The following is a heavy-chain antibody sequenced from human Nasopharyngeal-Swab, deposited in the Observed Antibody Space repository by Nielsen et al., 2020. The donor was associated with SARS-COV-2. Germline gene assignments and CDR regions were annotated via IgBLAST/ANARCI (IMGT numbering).Heavy chain of an antibody. D-gene: IGHD5-18*01. CDR2: IYYSGST. CDR3: ANSLDAWGYSYGRSFDY. J-gene: IGHJ4*02. V-gene: IGHV4-31*03. CDR1: GGSISSGVYY. Sequence: SETLSLTCTVSGGSISSGVYYWSWIRQHPGKGLEWIGYIYYSGSTYYNPSLKSRVTISVDTSKNQFSLKLTSVTAADTAVYYCANSLDAWGYSYGRSFDYWGQGTLVTVSS.